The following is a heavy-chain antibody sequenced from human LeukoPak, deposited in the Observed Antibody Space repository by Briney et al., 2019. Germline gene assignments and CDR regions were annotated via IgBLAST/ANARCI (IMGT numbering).Heavy chain of an antibody. D-gene: IGHD3-10*01. V-gene: IGHV1-18*01. Sequence: ASVTVSCKASGYTFTSYGISWVRQAPGQGLEWMGWISAYNGNTNYAQKVQGRVTMTTDTSTSTAYMELRSLRSDDTAVYYCARVHPSGSYHKYWGQGTLVTVSS. J-gene: IGHJ4*02. CDR3: ARVHPSGSYHKY. CDR1: GYTFTSYG. CDR2: ISAYNGNT.